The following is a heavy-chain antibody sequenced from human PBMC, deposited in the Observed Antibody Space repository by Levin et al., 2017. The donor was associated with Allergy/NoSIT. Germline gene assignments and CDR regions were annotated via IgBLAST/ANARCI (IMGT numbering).Heavy chain of an antibody. CDR3: ARDLRLRFLEWPTFDP. CDR1: GGSISSYY. CDR2: IYYSGST. D-gene: IGHD3-3*01. J-gene: IGHJ5*02. V-gene: IGHV4-59*01. Sequence: SETLSLTCTVSGGSISSYYWSWIRQPPGKGLEWIGYIYYSGSTNYNPSLKSRVTISVDTSKNQFSLKLSSVTAADTAVYYCARDLRLRFLEWPTFDPWGQGTLVTVSS.